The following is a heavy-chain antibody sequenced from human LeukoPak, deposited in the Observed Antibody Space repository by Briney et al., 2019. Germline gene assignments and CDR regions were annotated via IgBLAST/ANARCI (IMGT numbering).Heavy chain of an antibody. J-gene: IGHJ4*02. CDR3: ARTRPRYCSGGSCLTSDY. CDR1: GFTFSSYS. CDR2: ISSSSSYI. V-gene: IGHV3-21*01. D-gene: IGHD2-15*01. Sequence: PGGSLRLSCAASGFTFSSYSMNWVRQAPGKGLEWVSSISSSSSYIYYADSVKGRFTISRDNAKNSLYLQMNSLRAEDTAVYYCARTRPRYCSGGSCLTSDYWGQGTLVTVSS.